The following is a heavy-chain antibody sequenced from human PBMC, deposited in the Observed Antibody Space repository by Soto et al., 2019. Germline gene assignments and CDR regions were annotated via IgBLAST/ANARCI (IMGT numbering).Heavy chain of an antibody. CDR3: AGGIAPALYYYYGMDV. D-gene: IGHD6-13*01. V-gene: IGHV3-48*01. Sequence: EVQLVESGGGLVQPGGSLRLSCAASGFTFSSYSMNWVRQAPGKGLEWVSYISSSSSTIYYADSVKGRLTISRDNAKNSLYLQMNSLRAEDTAVYYCAGGIAPALYYYYGMDVWGQGTTVTVSS. CDR2: ISSSSSTI. CDR1: GFTFSSYS. J-gene: IGHJ6*02.